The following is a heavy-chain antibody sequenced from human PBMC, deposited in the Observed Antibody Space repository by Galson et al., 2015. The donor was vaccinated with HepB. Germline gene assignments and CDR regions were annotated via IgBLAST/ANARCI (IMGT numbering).Heavy chain of an antibody. CDR1: GFTFGSSN. V-gene: IGHV3-21*01. D-gene: IGHD6-13*01. Sequence: SLRLSCAASGFTFGSSNMNWVRQAPGKGLEWVSSINPGSRYIYYADSVKGRFTISRDNAKNSLYLQMNRLRVEDTAVYYCARDRPPAIAAADSFQHWGQGTLVTVSS. CDR3: ARDRPPAIAAADSFQH. CDR2: INPGSRYI. J-gene: IGHJ1*01.